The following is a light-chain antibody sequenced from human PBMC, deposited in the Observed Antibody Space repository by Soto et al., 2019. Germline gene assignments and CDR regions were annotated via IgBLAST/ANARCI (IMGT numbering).Light chain of an antibody. Sequence: AIQMTQSPSSLSASVGDRVTITCRASQGIGTELGWYQQRPGKAPRLLIYGTSTLQYGVPSRFSGSGSDTDFTHIISSLQPEDFATYYCLQDSSYPRTFGQGTKVEIK. CDR2: GTS. J-gene: IGKJ1*01. CDR1: QGIGTE. V-gene: IGKV1-6*01. CDR3: LQDSSYPRT.